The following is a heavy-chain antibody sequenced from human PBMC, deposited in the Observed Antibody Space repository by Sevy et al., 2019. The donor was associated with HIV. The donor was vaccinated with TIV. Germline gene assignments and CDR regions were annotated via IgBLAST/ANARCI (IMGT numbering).Heavy chain of an antibody. J-gene: IGHJ3*02. CDR2: INANNGGT. CDR3: TRQDSSASDI. CDR1: GYTFTGYY. D-gene: IGHD2-15*01. Sequence: ASVKASCKSSGYTFTGYYMHWVRQAPGQGLEWMGWINANNGGTNYAQRFQGRVTMTRYTSITTAYMELSRLTSDDTAVYYCTRQDSSASDIWGQGTVVTVSS. V-gene: IGHV1-2*02.